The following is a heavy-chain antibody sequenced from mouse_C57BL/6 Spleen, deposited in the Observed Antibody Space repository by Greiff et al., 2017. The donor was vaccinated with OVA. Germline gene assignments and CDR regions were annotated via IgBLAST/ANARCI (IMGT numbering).Heavy chain of an antibody. V-gene: IGHV1-15*01. J-gene: IGHJ4*01. CDR2: IDPETGGT. Sequence: VKLQQSGAELVRPGASVTLSCKASGYTFTDYEMHWVKQTPVHGLEWIGAIDPETGGTAYNQKFKGKAILTADKSSSTAYMELRSLTSEDSAVYYCTRPYYSTLYYAMDYWGQGTSVTVSS. D-gene: IGHD2-5*01. CDR1: GYTFTDYE. CDR3: TRPYYSTLYYAMDY.